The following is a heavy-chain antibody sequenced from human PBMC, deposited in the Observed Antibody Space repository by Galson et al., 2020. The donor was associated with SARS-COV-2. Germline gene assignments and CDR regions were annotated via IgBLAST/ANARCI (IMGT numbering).Heavy chain of an antibody. D-gene: IGHD5-12*01. J-gene: IGHJ4*01. CDR3: ARDNDSDRYSGYDYPNCFDY. CDR2: ISYDGSNK. Sequence: GESLKISCAASGFTFSSYAMHWVRQAPGKGLEWVAVISYDGSNKYYADSVKGRFTISRDNSKNTLYLQMNSLRAEDTAVYYCARDNDSDRYSGYDYPNCFDYWGHGTLVTVSS. V-gene: IGHV3-30*04. CDR1: GFTFSSYA.